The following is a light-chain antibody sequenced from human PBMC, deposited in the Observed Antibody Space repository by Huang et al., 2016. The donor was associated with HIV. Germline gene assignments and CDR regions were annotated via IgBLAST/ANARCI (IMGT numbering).Light chain of an antibody. CDR1: QTLTNNY. J-gene: IGKJ4*01. CDR2: GAF. V-gene: IGKV3-20*01. Sequence: EIVLTQSPGTLSLSPGERAALSCRASQTLTNNYVAWYQQTPGQAPRLLIYGAFNRATGIPDRFSGSGSGTDFTLTITKLEPEDFAVYYCQQYGVLPLTFGGGTKVEIK. CDR3: QQYGVLPLT.